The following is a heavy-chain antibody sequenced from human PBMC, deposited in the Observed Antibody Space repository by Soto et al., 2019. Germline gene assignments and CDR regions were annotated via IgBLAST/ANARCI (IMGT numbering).Heavy chain of an antibody. CDR1: GCTFSDSY. CDR3: ARGMCSGGSCYQFDY. CDR2: ISSSDTTI. V-gene: IGHV3-11*01. D-gene: IGHD2-15*01. Sequence: QVQLVESGGGLVKPGGSLRLSCAASGCTFSDSYMRWIRQAPGKGLEWVSYISSSDTTIYYADSMKGRFTISRDDAKNSLYLEMNSLRAEDTAVYFCARGMCSGGSCYQFDYWGQGTLVTVSS. J-gene: IGHJ4*02.